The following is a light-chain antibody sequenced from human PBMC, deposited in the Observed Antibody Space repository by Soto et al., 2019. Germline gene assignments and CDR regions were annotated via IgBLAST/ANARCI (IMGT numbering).Light chain of an antibody. CDR2: GAS. V-gene: IGKV1-5*01. CDR1: QNINNW. Sequence: DTQMTQSPSTLSASVGDTVTITCRARQNINNWLAWYQQKPEKVPQLLIYGASTLEDGVPSRFSGSRSGTEFTLTINSLQPDDFATYYCQRYDGYFGQGTKLEIK. J-gene: IGKJ2*01. CDR3: QRYDGY.